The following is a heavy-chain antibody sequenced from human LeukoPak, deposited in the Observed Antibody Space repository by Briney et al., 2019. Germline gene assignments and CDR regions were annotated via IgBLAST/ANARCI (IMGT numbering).Heavy chain of an antibody. CDR2: ISGSGGST. J-gene: IGHJ4*02. D-gene: IGHD3-10*01. CDR3: AKDGPAVRGSRHDY. V-gene: IGHV3-23*01. CDR1: GFTFSSYG. Sequence: GGSLRLSCAASGFTFSSYGMSWVRQAPGKGLEWVSAISGSGGSTYYADSVKGRFTISRDNSKNTLYLQMNSLRAEDTAVYYCAKDGPAVRGSRHDYWGQGTLVTVSS.